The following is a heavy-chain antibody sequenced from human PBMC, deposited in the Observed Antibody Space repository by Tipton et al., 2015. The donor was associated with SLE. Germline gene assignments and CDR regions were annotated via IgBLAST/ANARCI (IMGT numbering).Heavy chain of an antibody. V-gene: IGHV3-33*03. J-gene: IGHJ4*02. CDR3: AKGKGRGGYNYGY. CDR1: GFTFSSYG. D-gene: IGHD5-24*01. Sequence: SLRLSCAASGFTFSSYGVHWVRQAPGKGLEWVAVIWYDGSNKYYADSVKGRFTISRDNSKNSLYLQMNSLRTEDTALYYCAKGKGRGGYNYGYWGQGTLVTVSS. CDR2: IWYDGSNK.